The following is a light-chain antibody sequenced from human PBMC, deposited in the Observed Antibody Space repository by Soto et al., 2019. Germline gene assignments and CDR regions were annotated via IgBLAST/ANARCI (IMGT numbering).Light chain of an antibody. CDR3: QQYGSSVFT. CDR2: GAS. J-gene: IGKJ2*01. CDR1: QSVISDY. Sequence: ETVLTQSPGTLSLSPGETATLSCRASQSVISDYLAWYQQKPDQAPRLVIYGASGRAAAIPDRFNGSGSGTDFTLTISRLEPEDFAMYYWQQYGSSVFTFGQGTKLEIK. V-gene: IGKV3-20*01.